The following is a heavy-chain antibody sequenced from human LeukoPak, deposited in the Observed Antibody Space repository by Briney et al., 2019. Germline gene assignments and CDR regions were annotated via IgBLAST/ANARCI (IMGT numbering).Heavy chain of an antibody. CDR1: GGSVLRSF. CDR2: IYSSGTT. V-gene: IGHV4-59*02. D-gene: IGHD3/OR15-3a*01. J-gene: IGHJ4*02. CDR3: GRRPAVDGPIDN. Sequence: SETLSLTCVVSGGSVLRSFWTWVRQPPGKGLEWIRRIYSSGTTDYSPSLKSRLTIAIDTSKNQFSLRLASVTAADTAVYYCGRRPAVDGPIDNWGQGILVAVSS.